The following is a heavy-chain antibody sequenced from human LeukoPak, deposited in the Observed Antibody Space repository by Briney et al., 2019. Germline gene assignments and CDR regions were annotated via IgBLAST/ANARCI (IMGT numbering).Heavy chain of an antibody. Sequence: SSVKVSCKASGGTFSSYAISWVRQAPGQGLEWMGGIIPIFGTANYAQKFQGRVTITADEPTSTAYMELSSLRSEDTAVYYCARDLNTTGLVPHYYYYMDVWGKGTTVTVSS. CDR2: IIPIFGTA. CDR1: GGTFSSYA. J-gene: IGHJ6*03. V-gene: IGHV1-69*01. D-gene: IGHD1-1*01. CDR3: ARDLNTTGLVPHYYYYMDV.